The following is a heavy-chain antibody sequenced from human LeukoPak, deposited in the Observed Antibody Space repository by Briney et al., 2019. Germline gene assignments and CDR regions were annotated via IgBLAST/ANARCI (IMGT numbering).Heavy chain of an antibody. CDR3: AKALNSYDSQGYGPCDN. CDR2: VSWNSGSV. V-gene: IGHV3-9*01. Sequence: PGGSLRLSCAASGFTFEDYAMHWVRQVPGKGLEWVATVSWNSGSVGYADSVRGRISISRDNAKKSLYLEMNSLRPEDTAFYFCAKALNSYDSQGYGPCDNWGQGTLVTDSS. D-gene: IGHD3-22*01. CDR1: GFTFEDYA. J-gene: IGHJ4*02.